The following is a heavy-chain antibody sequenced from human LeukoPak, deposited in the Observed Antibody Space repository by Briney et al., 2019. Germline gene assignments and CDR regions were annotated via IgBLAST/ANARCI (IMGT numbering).Heavy chain of an antibody. J-gene: IGHJ4*02. CDR3: ASRAASRGPIDY. CDR1: GFTFSDYY. V-gene: IGHV3-11*01. D-gene: IGHD6-25*01. CDR2: ISSSGSTI. Sequence: PGGSLRLSCAASGFTFSDYYMSWVRQAPGKGLEWVSYISSSGSTIYYADSVKGRFTISRDNAKNSPYLQMNSLRAEDTAVYYCASRAASRGPIDYWGQGTLVTVSS.